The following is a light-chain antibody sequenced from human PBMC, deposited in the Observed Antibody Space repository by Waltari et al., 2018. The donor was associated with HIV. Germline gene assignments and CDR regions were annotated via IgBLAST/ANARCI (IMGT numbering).Light chain of an antibody. V-gene: IGLV2-11*01. CDR1: SSDVGGFYM. J-gene: IGLJ1*01. Sequence: ALTQPRPVSRAPGPAIPLPCPWTSSDVGGFYMFPCYQQPPGKAPKLMIYDVSKRPSGVPDRFSGSKSGNTASLTISGLQAEDEADYYCCSYAGSLYVFGTGTKVTVL. CDR2: DVS. CDR3: CSYAGSLYV.